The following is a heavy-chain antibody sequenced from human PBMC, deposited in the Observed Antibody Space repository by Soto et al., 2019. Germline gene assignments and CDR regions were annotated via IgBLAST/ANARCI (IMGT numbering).Heavy chain of an antibody. D-gene: IGHD2-2*01. Sequence: QVQLQESGPGLVKPSETLSLTCTVSGGSISSYYWSWIRQPPGKGLEWIGYIYYSGSTNYNPSLKSRVTISVDTSKNQFSLKLSSVTAADTAVYYCARGPAAHGWFDPWGQGTLVTVSS. V-gene: IGHV4-59*01. CDR3: ARGPAAHGWFDP. J-gene: IGHJ5*02. CDR1: GGSISSYY. CDR2: IYYSGST.